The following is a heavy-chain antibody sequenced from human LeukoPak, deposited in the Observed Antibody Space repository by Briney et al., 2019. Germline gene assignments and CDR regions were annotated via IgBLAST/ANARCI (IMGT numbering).Heavy chain of an antibody. Sequence: SETLSLTCTVSGGSISSGSYYWSWIRQPAGEGLEWIGRISSSGSTKYNPSLQSRVTVSLDTYKSQFSLKLSSVTAADTAVYYCARVHYDILSGYYLDPWGQGTLVTVSS. J-gene: IGHJ5*02. CDR1: GGSISSGSYY. D-gene: IGHD3-9*01. CDR2: ISSSGST. CDR3: ARVHYDILSGYYLDP. V-gene: IGHV4-61*02.